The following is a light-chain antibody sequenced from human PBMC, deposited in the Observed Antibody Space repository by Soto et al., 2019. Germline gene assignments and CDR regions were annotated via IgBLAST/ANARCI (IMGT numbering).Light chain of an antibody. Sequence: DIQMTQSPSSLSASVRDRVTITCRASQSISTYLNWYQHKPGKAPKVLIYAASSLQSGVPSRFSGSGSGTDFTLTISSLQPEDFATYYCQQTYSIPKTFGQGPKV. CDR1: QSISTY. CDR3: QQTYSIPKT. V-gene: IGKV1-39*01. J-gene: IGKJ1*01. CDR2: AAS.